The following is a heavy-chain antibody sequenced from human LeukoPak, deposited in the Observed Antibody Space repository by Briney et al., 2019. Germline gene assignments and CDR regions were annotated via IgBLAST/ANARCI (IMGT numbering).Heavy chain of an antibody. CDR1: GFIFNNYA. D-gene: IGHD6-19*01. CDR3: ARTEGSYSSGWLDY. V-gene: IGHV3-9*01. J-gene: IGHJ4*02. CDR2: ISWNSGSI. Sequence: QPGRSLRLSCAGSGFIFNNYAMHWVRQPPGKGLEWVSGISWNSGSIDYADSVKGRFTISRDNSKNPLYLQMNSLRAEDTAVYYCARTEGSYSSGWLDYWGQGTLVTVSS.